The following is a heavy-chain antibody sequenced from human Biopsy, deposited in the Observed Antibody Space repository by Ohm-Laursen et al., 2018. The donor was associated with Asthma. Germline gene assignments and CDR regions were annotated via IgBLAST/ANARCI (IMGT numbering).Heavy chain of an antibody. V-gene: IGHV1-24*01. CDR3: ASDFPKDYVRYNFQF. CDR1: GYSLTDLS. D-gene: IGHD4-17*01. CDR2: HDHEEGGT. Sequence: AASVKVSCKISGYSLTDLSMQWVRQAPGQGFEWMGGHDHEEGGTVNARRFQGRVTMTEDTSTDTAYMELSSLSSDDTAVYYCASDFPKDYVRYNFQFWGQGTLVTVSS. J-gene: IGHJ4*02.